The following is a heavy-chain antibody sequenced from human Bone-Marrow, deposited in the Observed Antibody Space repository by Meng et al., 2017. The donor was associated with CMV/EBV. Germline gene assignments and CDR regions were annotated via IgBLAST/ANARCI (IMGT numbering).Heavy chain of an antibody. V-gene: IGHV4-39*07. CDR1: GGSISSSSYY. Sequence: SETLSLTCTVSGGSISSSSYYWGWIRQPPGKGLEWIGSIYYSGSTYYNPSLKSRVTISVDTSKNQFSLKLSSVTAADTAVYYCARATTVTFYYYGMDVWGQGTTVTGSS. D-gene: IGHD4-17*01. J-gene: IGHJ6*02. CDR2: IYYSGST. CDR3: ARATTVTFYYYGMDV.